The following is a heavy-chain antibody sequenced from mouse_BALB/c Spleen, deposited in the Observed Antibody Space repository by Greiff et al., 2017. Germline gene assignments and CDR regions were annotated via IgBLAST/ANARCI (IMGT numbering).Heavy chain of an antibody. CDR1: GYSFTGYN. CDR3: ARGGGYDGKRSYAMDY. Sequence: EVHLVESGPELEKPGASVKISCKASGYSFTGYNMNWVKQSNGKSLEWIGNIDPYYGGTSYNQKFKGKATLTVDKSSSTAYMQLKSLTSEDSAVYYCARGGGYDGKRSYAMDYWGQGTSVTVSS. V-gene: IGHV1-39*01. J-gene: IGHJ4*01. CDR2: IDPYYGGT. D-gene: IGHD2-2*01.